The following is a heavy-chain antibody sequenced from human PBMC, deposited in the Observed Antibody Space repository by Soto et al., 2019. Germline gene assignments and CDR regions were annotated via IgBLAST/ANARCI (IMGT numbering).Heavy chain of an antibody. V-gene: IGHV4-30-4*01. J-gene: IGHJ4*02. CDR2: VYYSGST. CDR1: VPSISDGTYY. D-gene: IGHD3-3*02. Sequence: SEYLSLTCYLPVPSISDGTYYWTWICQSPATGLDWIGYVYYSGSTYYNPSLQSPVTTSADTSNNSYSLKLNSVTVADTAVYFCARGPFLDFWGQGIMVTVSS. CDR3: ARGPFLDF.